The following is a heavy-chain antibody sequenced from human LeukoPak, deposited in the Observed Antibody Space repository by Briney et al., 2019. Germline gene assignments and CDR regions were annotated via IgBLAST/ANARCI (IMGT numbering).Heavy chain of an antibody. D-gene: IGHD4-11*01. V-gene: IGHV1-2*02. CDR3: ALTSTGYYYYYMDV. CDR2: VNPNSGGT. J-gene: IGHJ6*03. CDR1: GYTFTAYY. Sequence: ASVKVSCKASGYTFTAYYMHWVRQAPGRGLEWMGWVNPNSGGTNYAQKFQGRVTMTRDTSISTAYMELSRLRSDDTAVYYCALTSTGYYYYYMDVWGKGTTVTVSS.